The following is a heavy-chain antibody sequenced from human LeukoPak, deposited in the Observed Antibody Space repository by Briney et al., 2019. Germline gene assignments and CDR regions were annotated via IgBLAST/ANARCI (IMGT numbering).Heavy chain of an antibody. Sequence: GGSLRLSCAASGFTFSSYWMSWVRQAPGKGLEWVANIKEDGSEKYYVDSVKGRFTISRDNAKNSLYLQMNSLRAEDTAVYYCASYFDWSRDVYYFDYWGQGTLVTVSS. CDR3: ASYFDWSRDVYYFDY. V-gene: IGHV3-7*01. CDR2: IKEDGSEK. CDR1: GFTFSSYW. D-gene: IGHD3-9*01. J-gene: IGHJ4*02.